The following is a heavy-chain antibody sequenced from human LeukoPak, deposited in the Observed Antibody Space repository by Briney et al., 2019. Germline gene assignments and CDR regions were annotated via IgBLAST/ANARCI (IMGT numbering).Heavy chain of an antibody. V-gene: IGHV1-18*04. CDR3: ARITYGEYGNWFDP. D-gene: IGHD4-17*01. CDR1: GYTFTTDG. Sequence: GASVKVSCKASGYTFTTDGITWVRQAPGQRLEWMGWISAHNGNRKYAQNFQGRVSMTTDPSTSTAYMELRSLRSDDTAVYYCARITYGEYGNWFDPWGQGTLVTVSS. CDR2: ISAHNGNR. J-gene: IGHJ5*02.